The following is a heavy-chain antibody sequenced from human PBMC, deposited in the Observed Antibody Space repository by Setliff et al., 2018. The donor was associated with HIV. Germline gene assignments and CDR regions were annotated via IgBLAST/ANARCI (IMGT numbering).Heavy chain of an antibody. D-gene: IGHD2-15*01. J-gene: IGHJ5*01. Sequence: ASVKVSCKASGYTFTDYYFHWVRQAPGQGLDWMGWINPKFGGTLYAQKFQGRVVMTRDMSTSTVYMELSSLTSDDAAVYYCARDLLDGTTVGVVVVTGPSWFDSWGQGTLVTVSS. CDR2: INPKFGGT. V-gene: IGHV1-2*02. CDR3: ARDLLDGTTVGVVVVTGPSWFDS. CDR1: GYTFTDYY.